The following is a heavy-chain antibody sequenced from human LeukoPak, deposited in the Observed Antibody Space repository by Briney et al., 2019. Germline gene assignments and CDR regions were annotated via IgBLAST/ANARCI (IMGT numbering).Heavy chain of an antibody. CDR1: GGSFSGYY. CDR2: INHSGST. V-gene: IGHV4-34*01. J-gene: IGHJ4*02. Sequence: SETLSLTCAVYGGSFSGYYWSWIRQPPGKGLEWIGEINHSGSTNYNPSLKSRVTISVDTSKNQFSLKVSSVTAADTAVYYCAGALIAAAGTVPLYWGQGTLVTVSS. CDR3: AGALIAAAGTVPLY. D-gene: IGHD6-13*01.